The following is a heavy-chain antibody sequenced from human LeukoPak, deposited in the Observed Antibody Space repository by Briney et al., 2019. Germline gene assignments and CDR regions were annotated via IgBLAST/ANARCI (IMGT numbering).Heavy chain of an antibody. D-gene: IGHD3-22*01. CDR3: ARDRGYYDSSGSFDY. Sequence: PGRSLRLSCAASGFTFRSYAMHWVRQAPGKGLEWVAVISYDGSNKYYADSVKGRFTISRDNSKNTLYLQMNSLRAEDTAVYYCARDRGYYDSSGSFDYWGQGTLVTVSS. J-gene: IGHJ4*02. CDR2: ISYDGSNK. CDR1: GFTFRSYA. V-gene: IGHV3-30-3*01.